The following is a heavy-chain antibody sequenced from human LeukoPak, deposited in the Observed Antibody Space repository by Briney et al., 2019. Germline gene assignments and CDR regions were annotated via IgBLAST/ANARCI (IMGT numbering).Heavy chain of an antibody. CDR2: IIPIFGTA. CDR3: ARLAAPDAFDI. D-gene: IGHD6-13*01. J-gene: IGHJ3*02. Sequence: GASVKVSCKASGGTFSSYAISWVRQAPGQGLEWMGGIIPIFGTANYAQKFQGRVTITADESTSTAYMELSSLRSGDTAVYYCARLAAPDAFDIWGQGTMVTVSS. CDR1: GGTFSSYA. V-gene: IGHV1-69*13.